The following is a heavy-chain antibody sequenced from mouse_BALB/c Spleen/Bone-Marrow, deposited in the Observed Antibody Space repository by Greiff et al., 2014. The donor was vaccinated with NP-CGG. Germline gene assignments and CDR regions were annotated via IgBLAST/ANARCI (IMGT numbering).Heavy chain of an antibody. CDR1: GFNIKDTY. D-gene: IGHD1-1*01. CDR3: ANYYYGSHFDY. V-gene: IGHV14-3*02. CDR2: IDPANGNT. J-gene: IGHJ2*01. Sequence: EVQLQQSGAALVKPGASVKLSCTASGFNIKDTYMHWVKQRPEQGLEWIGMIDPANGNTKYDPKFQGKATITADTSSNTAYLQLSSLTSEDTAVYYCANYYYGSHFDYWGQGTTLTVSS.